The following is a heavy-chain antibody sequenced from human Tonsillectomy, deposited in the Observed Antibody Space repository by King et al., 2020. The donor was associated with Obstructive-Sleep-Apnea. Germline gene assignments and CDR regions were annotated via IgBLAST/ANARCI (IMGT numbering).Heavy chain of an antibody. D-gene: IGHD2-2*01. J-gene: IGHJ6*02. Sequence: QLQESGPGLVKPSGTLSLTCAVSGGSLSSSNWWSWVRQPPGKGLEWIGEIYHSGGTNYNPSLKSRVTISVDKSKNQFSLKLSSVTAADTAVYYCARGGTSYLYYYGMDVWGQGTTVTVSS. CDR1: GGSLSSSNW. CDR2: IYHSGGT. V-gene: IGHV4-4*02. CDR3: ARGGTSYLYYYGMDV.